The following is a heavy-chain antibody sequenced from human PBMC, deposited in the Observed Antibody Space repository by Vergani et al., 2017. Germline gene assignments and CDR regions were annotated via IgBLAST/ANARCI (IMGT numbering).Heavy chain of an antibody. CDR2: IYYSGST. CDR1: GGSITSSSYY. V-gene: IGHV4-39*01. J-gene: IGHJ4*02. CDR3: ASGWDFGDSR. Sequence: QLQLQESGPGLVKPSETLSLTCTVSGGSITSSSYYWGGIRQPPGKGLEWIGSIYYSGSTYYNPSLKSRLTISVDASKNQFSLKLSSVTAPDTAVYYCASGWDFGDSRWGQGTLVTVSS. D-gene: IGHD4-17*01.